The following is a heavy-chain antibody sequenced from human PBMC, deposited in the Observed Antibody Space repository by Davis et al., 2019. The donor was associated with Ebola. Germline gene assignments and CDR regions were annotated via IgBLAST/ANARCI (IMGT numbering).Heavy chain of an antibody. V-gene: IGHV1-2*02. CDR2: INPNSGDT. Sequence: ASVKVSCKASGYTFTAHYLHWVRQAPGQGLEWMGWINPNSGDTKYAQKFQGLISMTRDTTTNTAYMELTRPTCDDTAVYFCARGSNFWSGYFMAYFDYWGQGTLVTVSS. J-gene: IGHJ4*02. D-gene: IGHD3-3*01. CDR1: GYTFTAHY. CDR3: ARGSNFWSGYFMAYFDY.